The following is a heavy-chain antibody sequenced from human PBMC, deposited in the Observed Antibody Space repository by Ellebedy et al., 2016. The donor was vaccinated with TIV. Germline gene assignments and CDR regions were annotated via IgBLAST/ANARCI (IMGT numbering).Heavy chain of an antibody. Sequence: ASVKVSXXASGYTLTSYDINWVRQATGQGLEWMGWMNPNSGSTGYAQKFQGRVTMTRNTSIGTAYMELSSLRSEDTAVYYCARGRFFGTLYNYMDVWGKGTTVTGS. CDR1: GYTLTSYD. J-gene: IGHJ6*03. D-gene: IGHD3-3*01. CDR3: ARGRFFGTLYNYMDV. V-gene: IGHV1-8*01. CDR2: MNPNSGST.